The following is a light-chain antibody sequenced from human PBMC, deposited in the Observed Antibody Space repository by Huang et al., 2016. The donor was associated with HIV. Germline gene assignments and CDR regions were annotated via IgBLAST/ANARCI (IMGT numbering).Light chain of an antibody. CDR3: QKYYSSPQT. Sequence: DIIMTQSPDSLAVSLGERATLNCRSSQSVYSSSTSKDYMAWFQQRPGQPPRLRLLWAATREAGGPDRFSGSGSGTHVSLTIANVEAEDAAIYYCQKYYSSPQTFGQGTRVEVK. CDR1: QSVYSSSTSKDY. V-gene: IGKV4-1*01. J-gene: IGKJ1*01. CDR2: WAA.